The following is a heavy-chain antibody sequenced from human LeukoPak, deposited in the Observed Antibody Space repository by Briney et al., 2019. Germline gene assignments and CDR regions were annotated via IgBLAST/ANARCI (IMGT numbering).Heavy chain of an antibody. V-gene: IGHV4-39*07. CDR3: ARAGGYGLIDY. J-gene: IGHJ4*02. CDR2: IYHSGTTYSGST. D-gene: IGHD5-18*01. Sequence: SETLSLTCAVSGASMSNYYWVWIRQPPGKGPEWIGSIYHSGTTYSGSTYYNPSLKSRVTISLDTSKNQFSLKVGSMTAADTAVYYCARAGGYGLIDYWGQGTMVTVSS. CDR1: GASMSNYY.